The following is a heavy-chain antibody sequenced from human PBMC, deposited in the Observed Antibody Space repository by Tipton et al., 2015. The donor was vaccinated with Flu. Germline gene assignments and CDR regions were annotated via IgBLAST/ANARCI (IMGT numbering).Heavy chain of an antibody. CDR1: GYTFTSYY. CDR3: ARDSNSYGYFDY. Sequence: QVQLVQSGAEVKKPGASVKVSCKASGYTFTSYYMHWVRQAPGQGLEWMGIINPSGGSTSYAQKYQGRVTMTRDTYTSTVYMELSSLRSEDTAVYYCARDSNSYGYFDYWGQGTLVTVSS. J-gene: IGHJ4*02. D-gene: IGHD5-18*01. CDR2: INPSGGST. V-gene: IGHV1-46*01.